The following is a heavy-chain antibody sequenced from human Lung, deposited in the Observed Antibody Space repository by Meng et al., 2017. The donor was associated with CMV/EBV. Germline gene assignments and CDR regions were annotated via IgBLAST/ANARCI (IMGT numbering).Heavy chain of an antibody. CDR2: ISAYNGNT. V-gene: IGHV1-18*01. CDR1: GYTFTSYG. CDR3: ARGHLVGDTFFDY. D-gene: IGHD1-26*01. Sequence: ASXXVSXKASGYTFTSYGISWVRQAPGQGREWMGWISAYNGNTNYAQKLQGRVTMTTDTSTSTAYMELRSLRSDDTAVYYCARGHLVGDTFFDYWVQGTLVTVSS. J-gene: IGHJ4*02.